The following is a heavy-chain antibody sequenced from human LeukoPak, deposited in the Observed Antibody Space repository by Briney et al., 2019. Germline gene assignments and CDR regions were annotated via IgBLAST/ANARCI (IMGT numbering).Heavy chain of an antibody. CDR2: ISGSGGST. V-gene: IGHV3-23*01. D-gene: IGHD4-17*01. CDR3: AKDQYGDYPNYGMDV. J-gene: IGHJ6*04. Sequence: GSLRLSCAASGFPFSNAWMSWVRQAPGKGLEWVSAISGSGGSTYYADSVKGRFTISRDNSKNTLYLQMNSLRAEDTAVYYCAKDQYGDYPNYGMDVWGKGTTVTVSS. CDR1: GFPFSNAW.